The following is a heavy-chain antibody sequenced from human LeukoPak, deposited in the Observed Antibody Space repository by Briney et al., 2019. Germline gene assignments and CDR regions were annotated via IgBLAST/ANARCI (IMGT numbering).Heavy chain of an antibody. V-gene: IGHV1-18*01. D-gene: IGHD2-2*01. CDR1: GYTFTSYG. Sequence: GASVKVSCKASGYTFTSYGISWVRQAPGQGLEWMGWISAYNGNTNYAQKLQGRVTMTTDTSTSTAYIELRSLRSDDTAVYYCARVPGARYAYDYWGQGTLVTVSS. CDR3: ARVPGARYAYDY. CDR2: ISAYNGNT. J-gene: IGHJ4*02.